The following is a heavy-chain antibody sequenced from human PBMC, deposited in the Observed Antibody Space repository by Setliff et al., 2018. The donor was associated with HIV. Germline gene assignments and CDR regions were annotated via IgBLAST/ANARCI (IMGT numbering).Heavy chain of an antibody. CDR1: DASITADTFY. CDR2: IHNSGTT. Sequence: SETLSLTCTVSDASITADTFYWNWLRQPPGKGPEWIGYIHNSGTTHYNPAFESRLIISLDTSNNRFSLNLASVTAADTAVYYCARENGWLFGWFDPWGQGTPVTVSS. D-gene: IGHD3-22*01. J-gene: IGHJ5*02. CDR3: ARENGWLFGWFDP. V-gene: IGHV4-30-4*08.